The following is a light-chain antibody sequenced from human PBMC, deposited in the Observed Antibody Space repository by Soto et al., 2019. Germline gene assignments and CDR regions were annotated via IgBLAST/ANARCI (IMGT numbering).Light chain of an antibody. J-gene: IGLJ1*01. CDR3: CSYAGSSTFPYV. V-gene: IGLV2-23*02. Sequence: QSVLTQPASVSGSPGQSITISCTGTSSDVGSYNLVSWYQQHPGKAPKLVIYEVSKRPSGVSNRFSGSKSGNTASPTISGLQAEDEADYYCCSYAGSSTFPYVFGTGTKVTVL. CDR1: SSDVGSYNL. CDR2: EVS.